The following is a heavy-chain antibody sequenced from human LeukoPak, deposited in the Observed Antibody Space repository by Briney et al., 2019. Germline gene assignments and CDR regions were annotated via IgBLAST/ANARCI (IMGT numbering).Heavy chain of an antibody. V-gene: IGHV1-2*02. J-gene: IGHJ4*02. CDR3: ARDRESVLLWFGEPSFDY. Sequence: VKVSCKASGYTFTGYYMHWVRQAPGQGLEWMGWINPNSGGTNYAQKFQGRVTMTRDTSISTAYMELSRLRSDDTAVYYCARDRESVLLWFGEPSFDYWGQGTLVNVSS. D-gene: IGHD3-10*01. CDR2: INPNSGGT. CDR1: GYTFTGYY.